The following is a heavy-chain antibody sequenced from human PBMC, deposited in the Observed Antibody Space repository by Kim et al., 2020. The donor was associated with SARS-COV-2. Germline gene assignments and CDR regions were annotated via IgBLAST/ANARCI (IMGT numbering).Heavy chain of an antibody. CDR3: AKGAGGAVTDF. J-gene: IGHJ4*02. V-gene: IGHV1-3*01. CDR1: GYIFTSYA. CDR2: INAGNGNT. Sequence: SVKVSCKASGYIFTSYAIHWVRQAPGQSLEWMGWINAGNGNTKYSQNFQGRVTISKDTSASTSYMDLSSLTSEDTAVYYCAKGAGGAVTDFWGQGTLVTVSS. D-gene: IGHD1-26*01.